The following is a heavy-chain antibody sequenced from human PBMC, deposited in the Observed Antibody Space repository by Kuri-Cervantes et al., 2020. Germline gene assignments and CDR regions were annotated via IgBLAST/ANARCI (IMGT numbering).Heavy chain of an antibody. Sequence: SETLSLTCTVSGGSISSSSYYWGWIRQPPGKGLVWIGEINHSGSTNYNPSLKSRVTISVDTSKNQFPLKLSSVTAADTAVYYCARISNSWFSEDYWGQGTLVTVSS. J-gene: IGHJ4*02. CDR3: ARISNSWFSEDY. CDR1: GGSISSSSYY. V-gene: IGHV4-39*01. CDR2: INHSGST. D-gene: IGHD6-13*01.